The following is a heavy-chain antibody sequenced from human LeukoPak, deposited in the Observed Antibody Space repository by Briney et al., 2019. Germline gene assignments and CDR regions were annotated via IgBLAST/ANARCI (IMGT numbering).Heavy chain of an antibody. V-gene: IGHV1-2*02. CDR3: ARSPDILTGENFDY. J-gene: IGHJ4*02. CDR1: GYTFTDDY. CDR2: INPNSGVT. Sequence: ASVKVSCKASGYTFTDDYVHWVRQAPGQGLEWMGWINPNSGVTNYAQKFQGRVTMTRDMSISTAYMELSRLRSDDTAVYCCARSPDILTGENFDYWGQGTLVTVSP. D-gene: IGHD3-9*01.